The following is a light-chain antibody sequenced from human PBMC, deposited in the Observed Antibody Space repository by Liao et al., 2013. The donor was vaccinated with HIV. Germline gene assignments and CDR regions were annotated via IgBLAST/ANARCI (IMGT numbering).Light chain of an antibody. J-gene: IGLJ1*01. V-gene: IGLV3-1*01. CDR1: TLGDKY. Sequence: SYELTQPPSVSVSPGQTASITCSGDTLGDKYACWYQQRPGQSPVLVIYQDTNRPSGIPERFSGSNPGLTATLTISRVEAGDEADYYCQVWDTSSDHPYVFGTGTKVTVL. CDR3: QVWDTSSDHPYV. CDR2: QDT.